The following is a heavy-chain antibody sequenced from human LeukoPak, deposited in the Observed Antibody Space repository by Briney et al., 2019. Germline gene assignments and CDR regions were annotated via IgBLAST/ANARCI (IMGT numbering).Heavy chain of an antibody. J-gene: IGHJ4*02. CDR3: AREPMVRGVITHAFDN. V-gene: IGHV1-18*01. CDR1: GYTFTNYG. D-gene: IGHD3-10*01. Sequence: GASVKVSCQAFGYTFTNYGISWLRQAPGQGLEWMGWITAHNGNTHYAQKLQGRVIMTTDTLTSTAYMELRTLTSKDTAVYFCAREPMVRGVITHAFDNWGQGTLVTVSS. CDR2: ITAHNGNT.